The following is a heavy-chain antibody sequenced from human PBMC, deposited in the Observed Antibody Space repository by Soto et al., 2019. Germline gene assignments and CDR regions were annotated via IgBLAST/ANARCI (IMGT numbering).Heavy chain of an antibody. CDR3: AKMSSGYDSIFYFDY. D-gene: IGHD5-12*01. CDR2: ISGSGGST. Sequence: EVQLLESGGGLVQPGGSLRLSCAASGFTFSSYAMSWVRQAPGKGLEWVSAISGSGGSTYHADSVKGRFTISRDNSKNTLYLQMNSLRAEDTAVYYCAKMSSGYDSIFYFDYWGQGTLVTVSS. V-gene: IGHV3-23*01. J-gene: IGHJ4*02. CDR1: GFTFSSYA.